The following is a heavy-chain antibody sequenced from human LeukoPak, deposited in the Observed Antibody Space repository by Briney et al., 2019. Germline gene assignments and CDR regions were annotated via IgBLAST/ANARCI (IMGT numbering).Heavy chain of an antibody. CDR2: IDKSGGTT. CDR3: GRGHWGLDY. D-gene: IGHD7-27*01. J-gene: IGHJ4*02. CDR1: GFTFSDSY. V-gene: IGHV3-11*04. Sequence: PGGSLRLSRAASGFTFSDSYMTWIRQAPGKGLEWVAFIDKSGGTTYYADSVKGRFTISRDNAKSSLYLEMNSLRAEDTAVYYCGRGHWGLDYWGQGTLVTVSS.